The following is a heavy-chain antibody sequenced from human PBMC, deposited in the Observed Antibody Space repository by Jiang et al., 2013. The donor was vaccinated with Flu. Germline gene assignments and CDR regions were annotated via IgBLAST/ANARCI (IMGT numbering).Heavy chain of an antibody. CDR2: VYYTGST. CDR1: SIGSYY. D-gene: IGHD3-16*01. J-gene: IGHJ4*02. V-gene: IGHV4-59*01. CDR3: ARGYDSSHFGGSYFDS. Sequence: SIGSYYWSWIRQPPGKGLEWIGYVYYTGSTNYNPSLKSRVTISLDTSKKQFSLKLTSVSAADTAVYYCARGYDSSHFGGSYFDSWGQGTLVTVSS.